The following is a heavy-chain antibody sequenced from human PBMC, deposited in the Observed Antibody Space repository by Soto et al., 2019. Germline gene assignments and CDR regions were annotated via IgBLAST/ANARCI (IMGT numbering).Heavy chain of an antibody. D-gene: IGHD3-16*01. Sequence: EGQLVESGGGLVLPGGSLRLSCAASGFIFSTYTLNWVRQAPGKGLEWVSYISAGSDAIHYADSVKGRFTVSRDNAKNSLFLQMNSLRDEDTAVYYCARLYTTSRVGVWFDPWGQGTLVTVFS. CDR1: GFIFSTYT. J-gene: IGHJ5*02. CDR3: ARLYTTSRVGVWFDP. V-gene: IGHV3-48*02. CDR2: ISAGSDAI.